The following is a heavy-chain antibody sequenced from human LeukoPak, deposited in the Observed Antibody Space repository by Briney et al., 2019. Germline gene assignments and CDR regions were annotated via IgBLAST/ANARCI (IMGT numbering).Heavy chain of an antibody. D-gene: IGHD3-10*01. CDR2: INPNSGGT. Sequence: GASVKVSCKASGYTFTGYYIHWVRQAPGQGLEWMGWINPNSGGTNYAQKFQGRVTMTRGTSIRTAYMDLSRLRSDDTAVYYCARERYYGSGSVYNRVDYWGQGTLVTVSS. CDR1: GYTFTGYY. V-gene: IGHV1-2*02. CDR3: ARERYYGSGSVYNRVDY. J-gene: IGHJ4*02.